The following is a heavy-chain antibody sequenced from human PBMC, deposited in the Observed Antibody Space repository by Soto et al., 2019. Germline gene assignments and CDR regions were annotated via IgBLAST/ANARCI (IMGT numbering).Heavy chain of an antibody. CDR3: ARARMFSGAHHDY. V-gene: IGHV1-18*04. CDR1: GYTFTNFG. CDR2: ITPYNGNA. Sequence: QVHLVQSGAVVENPGASVKVSCKASGYTFTNFGINWVRQAPGQGLEWMGWITPYNGNANYPQKHQDRLTITTDTSTNTAYFELTSLRSDDTAVYFCARARMFSGAHHDYWGQGTRVTVSS. D-gene: IGHD1-26*01. J-gene: IGHJ4*02.